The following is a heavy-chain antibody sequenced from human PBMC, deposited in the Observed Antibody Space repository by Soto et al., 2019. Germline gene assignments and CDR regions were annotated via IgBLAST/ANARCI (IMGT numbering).Heavy chain of an antibody. CDR2: IDPEDGAT. J-gene: IGHJ6*02. Sequence: ASVKVSCKVSGYTLTELSMHWVRQAPGQGLGWMGGIDPEDGATIYAQKFQGRVTITADESTSTAYMELSSLRSEDTAVYYCAGVGCSSTSCSVWGQGTTVTVSS. V-gene: IGHV1-24*01. CDR1: GYTLTELS. CDR3: AGVGCSSTSCSV. D-gene: IGHD2-2*01.